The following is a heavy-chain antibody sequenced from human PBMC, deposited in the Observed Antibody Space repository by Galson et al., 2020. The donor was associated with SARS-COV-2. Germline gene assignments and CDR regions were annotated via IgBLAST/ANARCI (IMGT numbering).Heavy chain of an antibody. CDR1: GGSISSSSYY. Sequence: SETLSLTCTVSGGSISSSSYYWGWIRQPPGKGLEWIGSIYYSGSTYYNPSLKSRVTISVDTSKNQFSLKLSSVTAADTAVYYCARRMRDYGDYGRSYYYYYMDVWGKGTTVTVSS. D-gene: IGHD4-17*01. CDR2: IYYSGST. J-gene: IGHJ6*03. V-gene: IGHV4-39*01. CDR3: ARRMRDYGDYGRSYYYYYMDV.